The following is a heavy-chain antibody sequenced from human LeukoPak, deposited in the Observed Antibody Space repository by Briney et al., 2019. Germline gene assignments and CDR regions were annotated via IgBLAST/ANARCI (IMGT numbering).Heavy chain of an antibody. CDR2: ITTYNDNT. CDR1: GYTFTSYG. V-gene: IGHV1-18*01. J-gene: IGHJ4*02. D-gene: IGHD6-13*01. CDR3: AREYSSNWLYYFDF. Sequence: GASVKVSCKAFGYTFTSYGISWVRQAPGQGLEWMGGITTYNDNTNYAQKFQGRVTLTTDTSTRTAYMELRGLRSDDTAVCYCAREYSSNWLYYFDFWGQGTLVTVSS.